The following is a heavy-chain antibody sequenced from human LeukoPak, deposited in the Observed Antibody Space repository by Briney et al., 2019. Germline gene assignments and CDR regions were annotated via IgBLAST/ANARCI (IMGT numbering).Heavy chain of an antibody. V-gene: IGHV3-74*01. Sequence: GGSLRLSCAASGFTFSSYWMPWVRQAPGKGLVWVSRISSDGGSTRYADSAKGRFTISRDNAKNTLYLQMNSLRAEDTAVYYCARDFDYGGNFFFPWGQGTLVTASS. CDR1: GFTFSSYW. CDR3: ARDFDYGGNFFFP. CDR2: ISSDGGST. D-gene: IGHD4-23*01. J-gene: IGHJ5*02.